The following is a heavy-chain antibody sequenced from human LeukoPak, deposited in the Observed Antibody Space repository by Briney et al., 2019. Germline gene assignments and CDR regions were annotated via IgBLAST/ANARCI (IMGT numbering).Heavy chain of an antibody. CDR3: ARDNAYYGSRARYFQH. CDR2: IYHSGST. V-gene: IGHV4-4*02. J-gene: IGHJ1*01. D-gene: IGHD3-10*01. CDR1: GGSISSSNW. Sequence: SGTLSLTCAVSGGSISSSNWWSWVRQPPGKGLEWIGEIYHSGSTNYNPSLKSRVTISVDKSKNQFSLKLSSVTAADTAVYYCARDNAYYGSRARYFQHWGQGTLVTVSS.